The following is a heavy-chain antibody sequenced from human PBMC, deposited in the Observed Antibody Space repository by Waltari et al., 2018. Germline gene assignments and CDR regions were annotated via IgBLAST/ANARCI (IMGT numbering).Heavy chain of an antibody. CDR1: GFTFSSFW. CDR3: ARVSRRTYRSPVPGRHYYYGMDV. CDR2: MSTVVSAK. D-gene: IGHD1-1*01. Sequence: EEQLVESGGGLVQPGDSLRLSCAASGFTFSSFWMNWVRQAPGKGPVWGQRMSTVVSAKPYAEPVEGRFTISRDNARNKLYLQMNRLRAEDTAVYFCARVSRRTYRSPVPGRHYYYGMDVWGQGTTVTVSS. J-gene: IGHJ6*02. V-gene: IGHV3-74*03.